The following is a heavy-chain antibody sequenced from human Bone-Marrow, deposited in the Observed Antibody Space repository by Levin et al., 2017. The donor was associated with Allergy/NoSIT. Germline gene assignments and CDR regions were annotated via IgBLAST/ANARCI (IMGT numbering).Heavy chain of an antibody. J-gene: IGHJ4*02. CDR3: ARGWGPIEN. CDR1: GFTFSGYW. D-gene: IGHD3-16*01. V-gene: IGHV3-74*01. CDR2: IKNDENTI. Sequence: TGGSLRLSCVASGFTFSGYWMHWVRQAPGKGLVWVSRIKNDENTISYADSVKGRFTISRDNAKNTLYLQMSGLRVEDTAVYYCARGWGPIENWGQGTLVTVPS.